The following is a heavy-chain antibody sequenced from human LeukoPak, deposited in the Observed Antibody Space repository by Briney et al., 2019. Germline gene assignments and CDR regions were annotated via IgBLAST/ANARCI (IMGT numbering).Heavy chain of an antibody. CDR1: GYTFTSYA. J-gene: IGHJ5*02. V-gene: IGHV7-4-1*02. Sequence: ASAKVSCKASGYTFTSYAMNWVRQAPGQGLEWMGWINTNTGNPTYAQGFTGRFVFSLDSSVSTAYLQLSSLKTEDTAVYYGARDRGSGWYEYNRFGPWGQGTLVTVSS. D-gene: IGHD6-19*01. CDR3: ARDRGSGWYEYNRFGP. CDR2: INTNTGNP.